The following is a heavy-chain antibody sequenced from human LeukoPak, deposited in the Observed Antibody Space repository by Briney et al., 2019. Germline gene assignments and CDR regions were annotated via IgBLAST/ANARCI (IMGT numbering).Heavy chain of an antibody. CDR1: GFTFSSYA. CDR2: ISGSGGST. V-gene: IGHV3-23*01. Sequence: GGSLRLSCAASGFTFSSYAMSWVRQAPGKGLEWVSAISGSGGSTYYADSVKGRFTISRDNSKNTLYLQMNSLRAEDTAVYYCASLTDYGDYMRLWGQGTLVTVSS. CDR3: ASLTDYGDYMRL. D-gene: IGHD4-17*01. J-gene: IGHJ4*02.